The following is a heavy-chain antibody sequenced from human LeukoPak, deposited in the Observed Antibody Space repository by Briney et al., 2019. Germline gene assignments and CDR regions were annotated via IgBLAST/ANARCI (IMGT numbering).Heavy chain of an antibody. J-gene: IGHJ6*02. Sequence: PGGSLRLSCAASGFTVSGNYMSWVRQAPGKGLEWVSVIYSGGSTYYADSVKGRFTISRDNSKNTLYLQMNSLRAEDTAVYYCARVGVRRGYYYGMDVWGQGTTVTVSS. CDR1: GFTVSGNY. D-gene: IGHD3-10*01. V-gene: IGHV3-53*01. CDR2: IYSGGST. CDR3: ARVGVRRGYYYGMDV.